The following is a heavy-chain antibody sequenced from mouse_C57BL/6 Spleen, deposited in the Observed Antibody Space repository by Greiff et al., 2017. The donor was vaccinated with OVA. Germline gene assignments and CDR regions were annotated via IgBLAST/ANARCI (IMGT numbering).Heavy chain of an antibody. V-gene: IGHV5-17*01. CDR1: GFTFSDYG. J-gene: IGHJ2*01. D-gene: IGHD1-1*01. Sequence: EVQLEESGGGLVKPGGSLKLSCAASGFTFSDYGMHWVRQAPEKGLEWVAYISSGSSTIHYADTVKGRFTISRDNAKNTLFRQMTRLRSEDTAMYYGAWGRGNYVDDWGQGTTLTVSS. CDR3: AWGRGNYVDD. CDR2: ISSGSSTI.